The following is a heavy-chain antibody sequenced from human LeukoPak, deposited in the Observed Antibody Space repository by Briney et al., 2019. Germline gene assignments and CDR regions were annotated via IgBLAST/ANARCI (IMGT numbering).Heavy chain of an antibody. Sequence: SETLSLTCTVSGGSISSYYWSWIRQPPGKGLEWIGYIYTSGSTNYNPSLKSRVTISVGTSKNQFSLKLSSVTAADTAVYYCARLSYSTGIAVAGSKNYYYYYYMDVWGKGTTVTVSS. V-gene: IGHV4-4*09. D-gene: IGHD6-19*01. CDR1: GGSISSYY. CDR3: ARLSYSTGIAVAGSKNYYYYYYMDV. J-gene: IGHJ6*03. CDR2: IYTSGST.